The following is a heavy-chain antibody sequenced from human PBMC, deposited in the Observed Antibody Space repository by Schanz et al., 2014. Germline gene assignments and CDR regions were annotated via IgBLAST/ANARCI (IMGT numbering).Heavy chain of an antibody. J-gene: IGHJ4*02. CDR3: ARGLIAAAGGAFDY. CDR2: INTGVNT. V-gene: IGHV3-23*01. CDR1: GFTFGDYA. D-gene: IGHD6-13*01. Sequence: EVQLLESGGGLVQPGGSLRLSCAASGFTFGDYAMTWVRQASGKGLEWVSAINTGVNTYYADSVRGRFTMSRDNSKNTLYLQMNSLRAGDAAVYYCARGLIAAAGGAFDYWGQGTLVAVSA.